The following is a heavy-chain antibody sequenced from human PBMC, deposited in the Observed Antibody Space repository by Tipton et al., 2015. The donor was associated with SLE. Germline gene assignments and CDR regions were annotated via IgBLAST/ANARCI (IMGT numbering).Heavy chain of an antibody. CDR2: IYNSGIT. V-gene: IGHV4-61*02. Sequence: TLSLTCTVSGDSFSSGSSSWNWVRQPAGKGLEWIGLIYNSGITNYNPSLQSRVTLSVDMSKNQFSLRLSSVTAADTGVYYCVRDNRALRDAFDIWGQGAMVTVSS. CDR1: GDSFSSGSSS. CDR3: VRDNRALRDAFDI. J-gene: IGHJ3*02.